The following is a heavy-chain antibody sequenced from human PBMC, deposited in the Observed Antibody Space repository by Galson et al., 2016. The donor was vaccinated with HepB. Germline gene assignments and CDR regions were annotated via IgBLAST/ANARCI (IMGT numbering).Heavy chain of an antibody. CDR2: ISYDETNK. CDR1: GFSLSNHG. V-gene: IGHV3-30*03. Sequence: SLRLSCAGSGFSLSNHGLHWVRQAPGKGLEWAAVISYDETNKYYADSVKGRFTISRDTSKNTVYLQMNSLTTEDTAVYYCARGEPAGKIDYWGQGTLVTVSS. D-gene: IGHD6-19*01. J-gene: IGHJ4*02. CDR3: ARGEPAGKIDY.